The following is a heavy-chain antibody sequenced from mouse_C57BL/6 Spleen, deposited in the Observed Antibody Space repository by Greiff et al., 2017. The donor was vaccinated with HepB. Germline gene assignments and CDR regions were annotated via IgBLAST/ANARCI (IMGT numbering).Heavy chain of an antibody. D-gene: IGHD2-3*01. J-gene: IGHJ3*01. CDR2: IYPGDGDT. CDR1: GYAFSSYW. Sequence: VQLQESGAELVKPGASVKISCKASGYAFSSYWMNWVKQRPGKGLEWIGQIYPGDGDTNYNGKFKGKATLTADKSSSTAYMQLSSLTAEDSAVYFCARSDGYPPWFAYWGQGTLVTVSA. CDR3: ARSDGYPPWFAY. V-gene: IGHV1-80*01.